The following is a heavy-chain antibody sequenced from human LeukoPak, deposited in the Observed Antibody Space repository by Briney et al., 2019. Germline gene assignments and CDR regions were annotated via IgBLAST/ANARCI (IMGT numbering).Heavy chain of an antibody. D-gene: IGHD3-22*01. CDR3: TYDSSGYYFGY. V-gene: IGHV4-39*01. CDR1: GGSISSYY. J-gene: IGHJ4*02. CDR2: IYYSGST. Sequence: SETLSLTCTVSGGSISSYYWGWIRQPPGKGLEWIGSIYYSGSTYYNPSLKSRVTISVDTSKNQFSLKLSSVTAADTAVYYCTYDSSGYYFGYWGQGTLVTVSS.